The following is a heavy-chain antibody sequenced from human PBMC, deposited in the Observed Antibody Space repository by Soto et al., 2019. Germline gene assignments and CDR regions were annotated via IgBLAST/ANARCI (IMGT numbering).Heavy chain of an antibody. V-gene: IGHV1-3*01. D-gene: IGHD3-10*01. CDR3: ARGPDPSSSGSPKSTYYYYYDMDV. CDR1: GYTFTSYA. Sequence: GASVKVSCKASGYTFTSYAMHWVRQAPGQRLEWMGWINAGNGNTKYSQKFQGRVTITRDTSASTAYMELSSLRSEDTAVYYCARGPDPSSSGSPKSTYYYYYDMDVWGQGTTVTVSS. CDR2: INAGNGNT. J-gene: IGHJ6*02.